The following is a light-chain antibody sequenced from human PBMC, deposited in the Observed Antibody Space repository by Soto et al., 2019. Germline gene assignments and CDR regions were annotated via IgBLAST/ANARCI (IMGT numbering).Light chain of an antibody. CDR3: CSDGGSTTYV. CDR2: AGS. J-gene: IGLJ1*01. V-gene: IGLV2-23*01. Sequence: QSALTQPASVSGSPGQSITISCTGTSSDVGSYNLVSWYQQHPGKATKLMIYAGSKRPSGVSNRFAGSNSGNTASLTIAGHHADDDAYYYCCSDGGSTTYVFGTGTKLTVL. CDR1: SSDVGSYNL.